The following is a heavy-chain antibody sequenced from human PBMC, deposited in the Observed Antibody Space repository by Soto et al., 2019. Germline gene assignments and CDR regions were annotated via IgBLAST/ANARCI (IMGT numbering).Heavy chain of an antibody. CDR2: IYYSGNT. D-gene: IGHD2-15*01. CDR3: ARLKGAATRFYYYGMDV. Sequence: PSETLSLTCTVSGDSISSGDHYWSWIRQPPGKGLEWIGYIYYSGNTYYNPSLKSRITISADMSKNQFSLTLSSVTAADTAVYYCARLKGAATRFYYYGMDVWGQGTTVTVSS. CDR1: GDSISSGDHY. V-gene: IGHV4-30-4*01. J-gene: IGHJ6*02.